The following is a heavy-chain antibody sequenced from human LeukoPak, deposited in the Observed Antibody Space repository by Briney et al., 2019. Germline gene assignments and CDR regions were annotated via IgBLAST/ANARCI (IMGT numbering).Heavy chain of an antibody. J-gene: IGHJ3*02. CDR2: IHSSGST. D-gene: IGHD3-10*01. Sequence: SETLSLTCTFSGGSISSYYWSWIRQPAGKGLEWIGRIHSSGSTNYNSSLKSRVTMSVDTSKNQFSLKLSSVTAADTAVYYCARDAYYYGSGSDAFDIWGQGTMVTVSS. V-gene: IGHV4-4*07. CDR3: ARDAYYYGSGSDAFDI. CDR1: GGSISSYY.